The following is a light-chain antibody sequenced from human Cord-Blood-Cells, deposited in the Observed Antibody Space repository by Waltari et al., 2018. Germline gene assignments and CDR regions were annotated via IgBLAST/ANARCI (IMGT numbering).Light chain of an antibody. J-gene: IGKJ2*01. Sequence: DMVMTQCPDSLAVSLGERGTINCKCSQSVLYSSNNKNYLACYQQKPRQPPKLLIYWASTRESGVPDRFSGSGSGTDFTLTISSLQAEDVAVYYCQQYYSTPYTFGQGTKLEIK. CDR2: WAS. V-gene: IGKV4-1*01. CDR1: QSVLYSSNNKNY. CDR3: QQYYSTPYT.